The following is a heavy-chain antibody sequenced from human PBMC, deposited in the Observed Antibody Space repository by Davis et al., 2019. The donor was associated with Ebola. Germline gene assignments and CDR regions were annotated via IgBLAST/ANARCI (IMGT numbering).Heavy chain of an antibody. CDR1: GGSFSGYY. V-gene: IGHV4-34*01. J-gene: IGHJ6*02. D-gene: IGHD2-15*01. Sequence: SETLSLTCAVYGGSFSGYYWSWIRQPPGKGLEWIGSIYYSGSTYYNPSLKSRVTISVDTSKNQFSLKLSSVTAADTAVYYCARDLPRYCSGGSCYNVGGRMDVWGQGTTVTVSS. CDR3: ARDLPRYCSGGSCYNVGGRMDV. CDR2: IYYSGST.